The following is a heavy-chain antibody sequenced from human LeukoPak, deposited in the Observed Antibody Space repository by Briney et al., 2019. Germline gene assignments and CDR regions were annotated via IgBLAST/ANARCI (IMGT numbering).Heavy chain of an antibody. CDR1: VFAFSRFT. V-gene: IGHV3-30-3*01. D-gene: IGHD2-21*01. CDR3: TRNALVKFAYYFDS. Sequence: GSLILSCAASVFAFSRFTMHWGRQTPREGRECVAVMSSNVNTKDYADTVKGRFTISRENSRNTTFLRMSSQTTEDTAVYYCTRNALVKFAYYFDSWGQGALVTVSA. J-gene: IGHJ4*02. CDR2: MSSNVNTK.